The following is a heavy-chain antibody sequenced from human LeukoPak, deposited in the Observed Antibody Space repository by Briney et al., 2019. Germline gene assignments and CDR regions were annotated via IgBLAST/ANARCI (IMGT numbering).Heavy chain of an antibody. V-gene: IGHV3-48*03. J-gene: IGHJ6*03. CDR1: GFTFSSYE. Sequence: GGSLRLSCAASGFTFSSYEMNWARQAPGKGLEWVSYVSSSGSTIYYADSVKGRFTISRDNAKNSLYLQMNSLRAEDTAVYYCARDRGPPYYYYYMDVWGKGTTVTISS. CDR3: ARDRGPPYYYYYMDV. D-gene: IGHD2-15*01. CDR2: VSSSGSTI.